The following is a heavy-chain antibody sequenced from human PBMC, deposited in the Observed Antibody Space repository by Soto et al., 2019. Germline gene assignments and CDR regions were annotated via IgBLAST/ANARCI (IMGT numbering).Heavy chain of an antibody. V-gene: IGHV4-34*01. CDR2: INHSGST. J-gene: IGHJ4*02. CDR3: ARDVRGVSMERGVHYFDY. D-gene: IGHD2-8*01. CDR1: GGSFSGYY. Sequence: SETLSLTCAVYGGSFSGYYWSWIRQPPGKGLEWIGEINHSGSTNYNPSLKSRVTISVDTSKNQFSLKLSSVTAADTAVYYCARDVRGVSMERGVHYFDYWGQGTLVTVSS.